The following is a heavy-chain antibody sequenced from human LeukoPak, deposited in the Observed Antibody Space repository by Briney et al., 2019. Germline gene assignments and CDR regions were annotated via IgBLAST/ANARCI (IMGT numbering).Heavy chain of an antibody. J-gene: IGHJ4*02. CDR2: INSDGSST. V-gene: IGHV3-74*01. D-gene: IGHD5-12*01. Sequence: GGSLRLSCAASGFTFSSYWMHWVRQAPGKRLVWVSRINSDGSSTTYADSVKGRFTISRDNSKNTLYLQMNSLRAEDTAVYYCVQSSPTIDYWGRGTLVTVSS. CDR1: GFTFSSYW. CDR3: VQSSPTIDY.